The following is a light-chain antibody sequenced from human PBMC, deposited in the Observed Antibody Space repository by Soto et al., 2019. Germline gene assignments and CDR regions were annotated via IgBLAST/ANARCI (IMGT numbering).Light chain of an antibody. CDR2: DAS. J-gene: IGKJ3*01. CDR1: QSISSY. V-gene: IGKV3-11*01. Sequence: ETVLTQSPATMSLSPGDRATLSCRASQSISSYLAWYQQKPGQAPRLLIYDASRRAAGIPARFSGSGSGTDFTLTISSLEPEDFAVYYCQQRGLEGFSFGPGTKVDIK. CDR3: QQRGLEGFS.